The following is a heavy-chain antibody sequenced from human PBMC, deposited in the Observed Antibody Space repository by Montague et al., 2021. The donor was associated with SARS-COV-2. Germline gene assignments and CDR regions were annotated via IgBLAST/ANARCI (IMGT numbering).Heavy chain of an antibody. D-gene: IGHD3-22*01. V-gene: IGHV4-34*01. CDR2: INHSGSI. J-gene: IGHJ3*02. CDR1: GGSFSGYY. Sequence: SETLFLTCAVYGGSFSGYYWSWIRQPPGKGLEWIGEINHSGSINYNPSLKSRVTISVDTSKNQFSLKLSSETAAATAVYYCARVPDYYDSSGYYFDAFDIWGQGTMVTVSS. CDR3: ARVPDYYDSSGYYFDAFDI.